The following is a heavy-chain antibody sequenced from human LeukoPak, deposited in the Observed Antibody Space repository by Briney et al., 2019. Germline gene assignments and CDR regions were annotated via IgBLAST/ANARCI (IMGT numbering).Heavy chain of an antibody. CDR3: ARGGYSRGQGSPFDY. D-gene: IGHD6-19*01. J-gene: IGHJ4*02. V-gene: IGHV7-4-1*02. Sequence: ASVKVSCKASGYTFTSYAMNWVRQAPGQGLEWMGWINTKTGNPTYAQGFTGRFIFSLDTSVGTTYLQINSLKTEDTAVYYCARGGYSRGQGSPFDYWGQGTLVTVSS. CDR2: INTKTGNP. CDR1: GYTFTSYA.